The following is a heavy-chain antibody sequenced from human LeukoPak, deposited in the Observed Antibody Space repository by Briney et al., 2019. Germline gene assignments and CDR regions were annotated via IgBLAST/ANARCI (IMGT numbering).Heavy chain of an antibody. D-gene: IGHD6-13*01. Sequence: TGGSRRLSCAVSGFTFSSYSMNWVRQAPGKGLEWVSSISSSSSYIYYADSVKGRFTISRDNAKNSLYLQMNSLRAEDTAVYYCARIIAAAGTNWGQGTLVTVSS. J-gene: IGHJ4*02. CDR3: ARIIAAAGTN. CDR1: GFTFSSYS. V-gene: IGHV3-21*01. CDR2: ISSSSSYI.